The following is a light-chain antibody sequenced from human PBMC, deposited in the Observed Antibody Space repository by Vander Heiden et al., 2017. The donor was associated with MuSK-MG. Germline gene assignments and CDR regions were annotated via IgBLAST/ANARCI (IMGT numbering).Light chain of an antibody. CDR2: DVT. CDR3: CSYRNDNTWV. V-gene: IGLV2-14*03. Sequence: SALTHPAPVSGAPPRSITISCTGTRSDVGGYKYVTWYQQHPGKAPKLIIYDVTYRPSGVSSRFSGSKSGNTASLTISGLQAEDEADYYCCSYRNDNTWVFGGGTKLTVL. J-gene: IGLJ3*02. CDR1: RSDVGGYKY.